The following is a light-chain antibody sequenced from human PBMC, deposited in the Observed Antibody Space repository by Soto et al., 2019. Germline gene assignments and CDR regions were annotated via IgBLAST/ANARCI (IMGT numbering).Light chain of an antibody. CDR2: KDS. V-gene: IGLV3-25*03. CDR3: QSADSSGTYWV. Sequence: SYELTQPPSVSVSPGQTARITCSGDVLSKQYAYWYQQKPGQAPVLVIYKDSERPSGIPERFSGSSSGTTVTLTISGVQAEDEADYYCQSADSSGTYWVFGGGTKLTVL. CDR1: VLSKQY. J-gene: IGLJ3*02.